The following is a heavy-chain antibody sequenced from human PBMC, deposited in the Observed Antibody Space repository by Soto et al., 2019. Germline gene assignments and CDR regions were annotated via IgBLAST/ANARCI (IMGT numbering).Heavy chain of an antibody. V-gene: IGHV1-8*01. D-gene: IGHD3-16*01. CDR3: ARMATFGSLNWFDP. CDR1: LYIFPKHD. CDR2: MNPGSGDT. Sequence: ASVPVSCQASLYIFPKHDVNWVRQALGQGLEWMGWMNPGSGDTGYAQKFQGRVTMTRDISIATAYMELSSLRSDDTAIYYCARMATFGSLNWFDPWGQGTLVTVSS. J-gene: IGHJ5*02.